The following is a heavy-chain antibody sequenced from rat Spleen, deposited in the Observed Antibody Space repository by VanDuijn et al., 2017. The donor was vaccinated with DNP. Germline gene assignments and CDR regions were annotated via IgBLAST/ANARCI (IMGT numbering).Heavy chain of an antibody. D-gene: IGHD4-3*01. CDR3: TRYNSGYYFDY. CDR2: INNIGGSP. J-gene: IGHJ2*01. CDR1: GLTINNNW. Sequence: EVQLVESGGGLVQPGRSLKLSCVASGLTINNNWMTWIRQAPGKGLEWVASINNIGGSPYYPDSMKGRFTISRDNAKSTLYLQMNSLRSEDTATYYCTRYNSGYYFDYWGQGVMVTVSS. V-gene: IGHV5-31*01.